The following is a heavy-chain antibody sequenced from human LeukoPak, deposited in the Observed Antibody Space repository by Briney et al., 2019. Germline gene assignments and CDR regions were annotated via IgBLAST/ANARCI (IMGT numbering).Heavy chain of an antibody. CDR2: IASSGRNT. Sequence: AGGSLRLSCAASGFNFNDAAMTWVRQAPGKGLEWVSLIASSGRNTYYTDSVRGRLTISRDNSKKTLSLQMNSLRVEDTAIYYCAKDIQLSAWGLGTMVTVSS. CDR1: GFNFNDAA. D-gene: IGHD5-24*01. V-gene: IGHV3-23*01. J-gene: IGHJ3*01. CDR3: AKDIQLSA.